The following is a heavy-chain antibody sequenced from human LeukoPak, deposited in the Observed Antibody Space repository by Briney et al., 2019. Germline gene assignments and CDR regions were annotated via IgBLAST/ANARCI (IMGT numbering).Heavy chain of an antibody. CDR2: IKQDGSDK. J-gene: IGHJ4*02. V-gene: IGHV3-7*01. CDR3: ARVIVVTATPYYFDY. Sequence: GGSLRLSCATSGFTFSIYWMTWVCQAPGKGLEWVANIKQDGSDKYYVDSVKGRFTISRDNAKNSLYLQMNSLRAEDTAVFYCARVIVVTATPYYFDYWGQGTLVTVSS. D-gene: IGHD2-21*02. CDR1: GFTFSIYW.